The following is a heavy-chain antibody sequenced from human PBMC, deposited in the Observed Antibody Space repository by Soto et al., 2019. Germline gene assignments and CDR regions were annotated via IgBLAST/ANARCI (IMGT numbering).Heavy chain of an antibody. CDR1: GGSIRSSEW. CDR3: ARGGTGSIDY. J-gene: IGHJ4*02. V-gene: IGHV4-4*02. D-gene: IGHD1-26*01. Sequence: PSETMAIACAVSGGSIRSSEWGTWVSQPPGKGLDWIGEIYHSGSANYNPSLKSRVTISVDKSNNQFSLRLNSVTAADTAVYYCARGGTGSIDYWGQGTLVTVSS. CDR2: IYHSGSA.